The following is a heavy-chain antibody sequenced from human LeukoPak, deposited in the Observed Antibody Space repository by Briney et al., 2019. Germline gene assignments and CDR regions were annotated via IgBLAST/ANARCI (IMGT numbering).Heavy chain of an antibody. Sequence: ASVKVSCKTSGYTFSRHGITWVRQAPGQGLEWMGWVSGYNGNTNYAQNVQGRVTTTTDTSTNTAYMELRSLRSDDTAVYYCAKDIHPGLDSGASCCFDYWGQGTPVTVSS. CDR1: GYTFSRHG. CDR3: AKDIHPGLDSGASCCFDY. D-gene: IGHD3-22*01. CDR2: VSGYNGNT. V-gene: IGHV1-18*01. J-gene: IGHJ4*02.